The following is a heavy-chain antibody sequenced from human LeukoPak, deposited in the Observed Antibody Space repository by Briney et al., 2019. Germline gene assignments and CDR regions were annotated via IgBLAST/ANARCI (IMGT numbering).Heavy chain of an antibody. CDR1: GGSISSYY. CDR3: ARGRGRGVLITTSRRSFWFDS. CDR2: VYYRGST. J-gene: IGHJ5*01. V-gene: IGHV4-59*12. D-gene: IGHD3-22*01. Sequence: SETLSLTCTVSGGSISSYYWSWIRQPPGKGLEWIGYVYYRGSTDYNPSLKSRVTISVDTSKNQFSLKLSSVTAADTAVYYCARGRGRGVLITTSRRSFWFDSWGQGTLVTVSS.